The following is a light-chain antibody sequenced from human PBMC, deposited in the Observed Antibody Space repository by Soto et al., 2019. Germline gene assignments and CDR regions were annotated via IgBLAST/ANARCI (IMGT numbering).Light chain of an antibody. CDR3: ATWADSLNGPV. CDR1: SSNLGDNT. J-gene: IGLJ3*02. CDR2: RNN. V-gene: IGLV1-44*01. Sequence: QSVLTQPPSASGTPGQRVTISCSGSSSNLGDNTVNWYQQLPGTAPKLLIYRNNRRPSEVPDRFSGSKSGTSASLAISGLQSDDEADYYCATWADSLNGPVLGGGTKVTVL.